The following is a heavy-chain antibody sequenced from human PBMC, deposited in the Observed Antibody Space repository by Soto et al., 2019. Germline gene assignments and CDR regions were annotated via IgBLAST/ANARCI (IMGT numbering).Heavy chain of an antibody. J-gene: IGHJ4*02. D-gene: IGHD3-22*01. CDR1: GFTFSNAW. CDR3: AKERDDSSGSNPPAY. Sequence: GGSLRISCAASGFTFSNAWMNLVRQAPGKGLEWVGRIKSKTDGGTTDYAAPVKGRFTISRDDSKNTLYLQMNSLKTEDTAVYYCAKERDDSSGSNPPAYWGQGTLVTVSS. V-gene: IGHV3-15*07. CDR2: IKSKTDGGTT.